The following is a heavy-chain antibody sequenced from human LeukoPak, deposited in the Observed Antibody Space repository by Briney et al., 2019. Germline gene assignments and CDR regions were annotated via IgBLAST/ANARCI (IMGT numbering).Heavy chain of an antibody. CDR3: AREIMDYYDSSGYYLGRAFDI. D-gene: IGHD3-22*01. J-gene: IGHJ3*02. CDR1: GYTFTGYY. V-gene: IGHV1-2*02. CDR2: INPNSGGT. Sequence: ASVKVSCTASGYTFTGYYMHWVRQAPGQGLEWMGWINPNSGGTNYAQKFQGRVTMTRDTSISTAYMELSRLRSDDTAVYYCAREIMDYYDSSGYYLGRAFDIWGQGTMVTVSS.